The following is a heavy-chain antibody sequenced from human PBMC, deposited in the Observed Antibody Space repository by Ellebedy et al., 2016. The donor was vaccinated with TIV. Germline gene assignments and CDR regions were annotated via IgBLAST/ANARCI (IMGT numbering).Heavy chain of an antibody. D-gene: IGHD6-13*01. J-gene: IGHJ4*02. CDR2: INLDGSAK. Sequence: GGSLRLXCAASEFTFSNYWMNWVRQPPGKGLEWVANINLDGSAKSYVDSVKGRFTISRDNARNSLYLQMSSLRVEDTAVYYCAGWGISQDWGQGTLVTVSS. CDR1: EFTFSNYW. V-gene: IGHV3-7*01. CDR3: AGWGISQD.